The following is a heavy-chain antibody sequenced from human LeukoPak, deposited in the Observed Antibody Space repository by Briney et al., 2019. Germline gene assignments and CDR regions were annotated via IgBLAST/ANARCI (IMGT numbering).Heavy chain of an antibody. J-gene: IGHJ4*02. Sequence: VALVKVSCKASGYTFTSYGISWVRQAPGQGLEWMGWISAYNGNTNYAQKLQGRVTMTTDTSTSTAYMELRSLRSDDTAVYYCARCNSGWSPDYWGQGTLVTVSS. CDR2: ISAYNGNT. V-gene: IGHV1-18*01. D-gene: IGHD6-19*01. CDR3: ARCNSGWSPDY. CDR1: GYTFTSYG.